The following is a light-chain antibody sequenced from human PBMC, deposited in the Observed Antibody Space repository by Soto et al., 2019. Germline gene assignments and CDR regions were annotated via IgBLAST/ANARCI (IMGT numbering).Light chain of an antibody. V-gene: IGKV3-20*01. Sequence: EIVLAQSPGTLSLSPGERATLSCRASHSVSSSYLAWYQQKPGQAPRLLIYGASSRATGIPDRFSGSGSGTEFVLTISDLQSEDFAVYSCQVFDGSLWTFGQGTKVDI. CDR2: GAS. J-gene: IGKJ1*01. CDR1: HSVSSSY. CDR3: QVFDGSLWT.